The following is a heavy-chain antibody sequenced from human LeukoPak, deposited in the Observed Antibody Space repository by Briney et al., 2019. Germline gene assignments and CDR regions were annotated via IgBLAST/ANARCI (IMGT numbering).Heavy chain of an antibody. Sequence: PGGSLRLSCAVSGFTVSSYYMIWVPQAPGKGPEWVSIVYSGHNTYYADSVKGRFTISLDNSGNTLYLQMNSLTAEDTAVYYCVGYCSGAYCYPLNWGQGTLVTVSS. J-gene: IGHJ4*02. D-gene: IGHD2-15*01. V-gene: IGHV3-53*01. CDR3: VGYCSGAYCYPLN. CDR1: GFTVSSYY. CDR2: VYSGHNT.